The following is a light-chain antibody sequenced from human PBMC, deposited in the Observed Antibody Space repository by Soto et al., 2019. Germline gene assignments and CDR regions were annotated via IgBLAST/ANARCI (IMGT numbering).Light chain of an antibody. Sequence: DIQMTQSPSSLSASVGDRVTITCRASQSISSYLNWYQQKPGKAPKLLIYAASSLQSGVPSRFSGSGSGTDFTLTISSLQPEDVATYYCQQSYSTPLTLGPGTKVDIK. CDR1: QSISSY. V-gene: IGKV1-39*01. CDR3: QQSYSTPLT. J-gene: IGKJ3*01. CDR2: AAS.